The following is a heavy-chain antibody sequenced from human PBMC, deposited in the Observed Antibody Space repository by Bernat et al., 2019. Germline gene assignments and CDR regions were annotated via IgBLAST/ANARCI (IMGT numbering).Heavy chain of an antibody. V-gene: IGHV3-48*01. CDR2: ISSSSTI. CDR1: GFTFSSYS. CDR3: ARAALYNWFDP. J-gene: IGHJ5*02. D-gene: IGHD2-15*01. Sequence: EVQLVESGGGLVQPGGSLRLSCAASGFTFSSYSMNWVRQAPGKGLEWVSYISSSSTIYYADSVKGRFTISRDNAKNSLYLQMNSLRAEDTAVYYCARAALYNWFDPWGQGTLVTVSS.